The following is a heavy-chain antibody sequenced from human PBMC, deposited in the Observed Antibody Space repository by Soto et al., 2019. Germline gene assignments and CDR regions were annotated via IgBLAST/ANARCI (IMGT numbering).Heavy chain of an antibody. CDR1: GFTFSMYA. Sequence: EVQVLESGGGLVQPGGSLRLSCAASGFTFSMYAMTWVRQAPGKGLEWVSGISGSGGSTYYADSVKGRFTISRDSSKNTLYLQMNNLRVEDTAVYYCGKRYGSGQRGYWFDPWGQGTLVTVS. CDR2: ISGSGGST. D-gene: IGHD3-10*01. CDR3: GKRYGSGQRGYWFDP. V-gene: IGHV3-23*01. J-gene: IGHJ5*02.